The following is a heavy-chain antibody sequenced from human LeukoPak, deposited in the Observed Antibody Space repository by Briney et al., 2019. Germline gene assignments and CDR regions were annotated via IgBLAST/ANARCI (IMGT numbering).Heavy chain of an antibody. CDR2: ISSSSSYI. D-gene: IGHD2-21*02. CDR3: ARDGEAYCGGDCYVDY. CDR1: GFTFSSYS. J-gene: IGHJ4*02. Sequence: GGSLRLSCAASGFTFSSYSMNWVRQAPGKGLEWVSSISSSSSYIYYADSVKGRFTISRDNAKNSLYLQMNSQRAEDTAVYYCARDGEAYCGGDCYVDYWGQGTLVTVSS. V-gene: IGHV3-21*01.